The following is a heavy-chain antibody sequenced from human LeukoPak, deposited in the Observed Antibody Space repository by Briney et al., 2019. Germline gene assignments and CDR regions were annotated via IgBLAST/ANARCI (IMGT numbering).Heavy chain of an antibody. V-gene: IGHV4-30-4*01. J-gene: IGHJ5*02. Sequence: SETLSLTCTVSGGSISSGDYYWGWLRQPPGKGLEWIGYSYYSGSTYYNPSLKSRVTISVDTSKNQFSLKLSSVTAADTAVYYCARAATDSSGYYYVKMGHNWFDPWGQGTLVTVSS. D-gene: IGHD3-22*01. CDR1: GGSISSGDYY. CDR2: SYYSGST. CDR3: ARAATDSSGYYYVKMGHNWFDP.